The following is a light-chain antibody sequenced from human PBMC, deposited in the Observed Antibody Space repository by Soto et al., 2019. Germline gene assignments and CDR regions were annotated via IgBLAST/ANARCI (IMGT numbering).Light chain of an antibody. CDR3: QQYNNWPPWT. CDR1: QSVSSRF. CDR2: GAS. Sequence: EIVLTQSPGTLSLSPGDRVTLSCRASQSVSSRFLAWYQQKHGQAPSLLIYGASSRATGIPDRFSGSGCGTDFTLTISRLEPPDFAVYYCQQYNNWPPWTFGQGTKVDIK. J-gene: IGKJ1*01. V-gene: IGKV3-20*01.